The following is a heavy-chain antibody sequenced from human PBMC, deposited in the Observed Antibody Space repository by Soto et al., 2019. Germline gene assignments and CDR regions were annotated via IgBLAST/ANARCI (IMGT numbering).Heavy chain of an antibody. Sequence: SVKVSCKASGGTFSSYAISWVRQAPGQGLEWMGGIIPIFGTANYAQKFQGRVTITADESTSTAYMELSSLRSEDTAVYYCARVWDYGDYHYYYYGMDVWGQGTTVTVSS. D-gene: IGHD4-17*01. CDR1: GGTFSSYA. J-gene: IGHJ6*02. V-gene: IGHV1-69*13. CDR3: ARVWDYGDYHYYYYGMDV. CDR2: IIPIFGTA.